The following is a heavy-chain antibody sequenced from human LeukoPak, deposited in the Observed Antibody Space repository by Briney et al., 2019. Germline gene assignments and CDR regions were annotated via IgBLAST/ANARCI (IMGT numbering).Heavy chain of an antibody. J-gene: IGHJ4*02. CDR1: GFTFSSYA. Sequence: GGSLGLSCAASGFTFSSYAMSWVRQAPGKGLEWVSAISGSGGSTYYADSVKGRFTISRDNSKNTLYLQMNSLRAEDTAVYYCAKAGYGTIFGKYYFDYWGQGTLVTVSS. V-gene: IGHV3-23*01. D-gene: IGHD3-3*01. CDR2: ISGSGGST. CDR3: AKAGYGTIFGKYYFDY.